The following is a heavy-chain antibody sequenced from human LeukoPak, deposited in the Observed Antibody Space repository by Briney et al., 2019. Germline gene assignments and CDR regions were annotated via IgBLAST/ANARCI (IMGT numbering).Heavy chain of an antibody. Sequence: GGSLSLSCAPSRFTFSSYAMSWVRQAPGKGLEGVSVISGRSGTTYYADYVKGRFTISRDNSKHTLYLQMDSLRAEDTAVYYCAKGGSGWYKYDCWGQGTLVSVSS. V-gene: IGHV3-23*01. J-gene: IGHJ4*02. CDR3: AKGGSGWYKYDC. D-gene: IGHD6-19*01. CDR2: ISGRSGTT. CDR1: RFTFSSYA.